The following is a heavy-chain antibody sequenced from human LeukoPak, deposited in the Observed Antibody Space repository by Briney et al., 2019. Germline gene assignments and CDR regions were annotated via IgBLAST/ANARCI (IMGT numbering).Heavy chain of an antibody. CDR2: ISGSGGST. Sequence: AGRSLRLSCAASGFTFSTYAMNWVRQAPGKGVEWVSTISGSGGSTNYADSVKGRFTISRDNSKNTLYLQMNSLRADDTAVYYCAKDPADYSSGWYYFDSWGQGTLVTVSS. CDR1: GFTFSTYA. J-gene: IGHJ4*02. D-gene: IGHD6-19*01. V-gene: IGHV3-23*01. CDR3: AKDPADYSSGWYYFDS.